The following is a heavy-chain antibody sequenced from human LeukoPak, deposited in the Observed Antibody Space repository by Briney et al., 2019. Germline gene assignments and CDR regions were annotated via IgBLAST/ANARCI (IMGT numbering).Heavy chain of an antibody. V-gene: IGHV3-23*01. D-gene: IGHD1-7*01. CDR3: AKDGITGTTPDY. Sequence: SGGSLRLSCAASGFTFSSYAMSWVRQAPGKGLEWVSAISGSGGSTYYADSVKGRFTVSRDNSKNTLYLQMNSLRAEDTAVYYCAKDGITGTTPDYWGQGTLVTVSS. CDR2: ISGSGGST. CDR1: GFTFSSYA. J-gene: IGHJ4*02.